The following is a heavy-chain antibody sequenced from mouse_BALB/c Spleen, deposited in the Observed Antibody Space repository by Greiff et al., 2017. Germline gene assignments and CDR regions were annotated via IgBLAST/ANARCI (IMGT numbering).Heavy chain of an antibody. D-gene: IGHD2-1*01. CDR1: GFTFSSYT. Sequence: EVKLVESGGGLVQPGGSLKLSCAASGFTFSSYTMSWVRQTPEKRLEWVAYISNGGGSTYYPDTVKGRFTISRDNAKNTLYLQMSSLKSEDTAMYYCARRDGNYGYFDYWGQGTTLTVSS. CDR2: ISNGGGST. V-gene: IGHV5-12-2*01. J-gene: IGHJ2*01. CDR3: ARRDGNYGYFDY.